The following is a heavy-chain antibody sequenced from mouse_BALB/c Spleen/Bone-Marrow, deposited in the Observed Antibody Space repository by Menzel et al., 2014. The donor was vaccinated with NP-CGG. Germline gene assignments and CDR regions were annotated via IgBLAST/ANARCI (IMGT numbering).Heavy chain of an antibody. CDR3: ARWDYAMDY. CDR1: GYAFTNYL. CDR2: INPGSGGT. J-gene: IGHJ4*01. V-gene: IGHV1-54*01. Sequence: VQLQQSGAELVRPGTSVKVPCKASGYAFTNYLIEWVKQRPGQGLEWIGVINPGSGGTNYNEKFKGKATLTADKSSSTAYMQLISLTSDDSAVYFCARWDYAMDYWGQGTSVTVSS.